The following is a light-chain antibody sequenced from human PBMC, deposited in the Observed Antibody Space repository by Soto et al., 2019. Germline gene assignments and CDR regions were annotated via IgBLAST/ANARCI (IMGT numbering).Light chain of an antibody. CDR3: QQYGSSPFT. CDR1: QSVTSSY. V-gene: IGKV3-20*01. J-gene: IGKJ3*01. CDR2: GAS. Sequence: EIVLTQSPGTLSLSPGERLTLSCRASQSVTSSYLAWYQHKPGQAPRLLIYGASTKATGTPARFSGSGSGTDFTLTISRLEPEDFAVYYCQQYGSSPFTFGPGTKVDIK.